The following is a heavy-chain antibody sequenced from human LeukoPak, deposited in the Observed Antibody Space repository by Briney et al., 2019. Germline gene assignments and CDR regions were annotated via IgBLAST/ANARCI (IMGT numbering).Heavy chain of an antibody. D-gene: IGHD3-22*01. CDR1: GGSISSSSYY. J-gene: IGHJ5*02. V-gene: IGHV4-39*01. Sequence: SETLSLTCTVSGGSISSSSYYWGWIRQPAGKGLEWIGSIYYSGSTYYNPSLKSRVTISVDTSKNQFSLKLSSVTAADTAVYYCASLIVVGTWFDPWGQGTLVTVSS. CDR2: IYYSGST. CDR3: ASLIVVGTWFDP.